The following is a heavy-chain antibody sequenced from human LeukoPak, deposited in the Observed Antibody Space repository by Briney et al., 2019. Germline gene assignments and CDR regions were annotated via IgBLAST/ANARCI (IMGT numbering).Heavy chain of an antibody. V-gene: IGHV3-23*01. CDR1: GFTFSSYA. J-gene: IGHJ6*03. Sequence: GGSLRLSCAASGFTFSSYAMSWVRQAPGKGLEWVSAISGSGGSTYYADSVKGRFTIPRDNSKNTLYLQMNSLRAEDTAVYYCALAARPAYYYYYMDVWGKGTTVTVSS. CDR3: ALAARPAYYYYYMDV. D-gene: IGHD6-6*01. CDR2: ISGSGGST.